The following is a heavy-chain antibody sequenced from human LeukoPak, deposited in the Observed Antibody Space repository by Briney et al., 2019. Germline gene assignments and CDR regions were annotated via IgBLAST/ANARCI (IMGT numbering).Heavy chain of an antibody. V-gene: IGHV5-51*01. J-gene: IGHJ4*02. Sequence: GESLKTSCKGSGYSFTSYWIAWERQMPGKGPEWMGIIYPGDSDTRYSPSFQGQVTISADKSISTAYLQWSSLKASDTAMYYCARGDYGDFRVFYTLFDYWGQGTLVTVSS. CDR1: GYSFTSYW. CDR2: IYPGDSDT. CDR3: ARGDYGDFRVFYTLFDY. D-gene: IGHD4-17*01.